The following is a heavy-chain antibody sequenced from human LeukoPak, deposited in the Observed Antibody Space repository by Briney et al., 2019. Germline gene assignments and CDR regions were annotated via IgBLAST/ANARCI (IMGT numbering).Heavy chain of an antibody. CDR1: GGSLSSDY. V-gene: IGHV4-59*01. Sequence: SGTLSLTCTVSGGSLSSDYWSWIRQPPGEGLGWSGYIYYSGSTNYNPSLKSRVTISVDTSKNQFSLKLSSVTAADTAVYYCAREGGLWFGNNWFDPWGQGTLVTVSS. CDR2: IYYSGST. J-gene: IGHJ5*02. CDR3: AREGGLWFGNNWFDP. D-gene: IGHD3-10*01.